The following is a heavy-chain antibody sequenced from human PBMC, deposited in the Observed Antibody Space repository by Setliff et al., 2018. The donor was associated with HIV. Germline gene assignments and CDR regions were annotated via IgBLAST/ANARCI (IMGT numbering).Heavy chain of an antibody. Sequence: TLSLTCTVSGGSIRSGDYYWSWIRQPPGKGLEWIGYIYYSGSTHYSPSLKSRVTISGDTSKNQFSLKLSSVTAADTAVYYCARDVDHMMDVWGQGTTVTV. V-gene: IGHV4-30-4*08. CDR1: GGSIRSGDYY. CDR3: ARDVDHMMDV. CDR2: IYYSGST. J-gene: IGHJ6*02.